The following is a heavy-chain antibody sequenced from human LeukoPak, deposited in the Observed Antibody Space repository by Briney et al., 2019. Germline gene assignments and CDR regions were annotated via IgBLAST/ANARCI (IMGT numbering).Heavy chain of an antibody. J-gene: IGHJ4*02. CDR1: GGSISSSSYY. CDR2: IYYSGST. D-gene: IGHD6-19*01. Sequence: PSETLSLTCTVSGGSISSSSYYWGWIRQPPGKGLEWIGSIYYSGSTYYNPSLKSRVTISVDTSKNQFSLKLSSVTAADTAVYYCARLRNSGPSFDYWGQGTLVTVSS. CDR3: ARLRNSGPSFDY. V-gene: IGHV4-39*01.